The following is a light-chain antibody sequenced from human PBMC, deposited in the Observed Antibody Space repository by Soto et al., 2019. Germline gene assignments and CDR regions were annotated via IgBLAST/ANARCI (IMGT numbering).Light chain of an antibody. CDR3: AAWDDSLKAHV. CDR1: SSNIGSQP. Sequence: QSALTQPPSASGTPGQRVTISCSGSSSNIGSQPVNWFQQLPGTAPKLLIYNDGQRPSGVPDRFSGSRSGSSASLAISGLQSEDEADFYCAAWDDSLKAHVFGTGTKLTVL. V-gene: IGLV1-44*01. J-gene: IGLJ1*01. CDR2: NDG.